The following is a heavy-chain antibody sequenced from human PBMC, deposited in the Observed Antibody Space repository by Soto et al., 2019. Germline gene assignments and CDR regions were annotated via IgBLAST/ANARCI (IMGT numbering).Heavy chain of an antibody. CDR1: GFTFSSYA. CDR2: ISYDGSNK. V-gene: IGHV3-30-3*01. Sequence: GGSLRLSCAASGFTFSSYAMHWVRQAPGKGLEWVAVISYDGSNKYYADSVKGRFTISRDNSKNTLYLQMNSLRAEDTAVYYCAKGKYGDYVGYWGQGTLVTVSS. D-gene: IGHD4-17*01. J-gene: IGHJ4*02. CDR3: AKGKYGDYVGY.